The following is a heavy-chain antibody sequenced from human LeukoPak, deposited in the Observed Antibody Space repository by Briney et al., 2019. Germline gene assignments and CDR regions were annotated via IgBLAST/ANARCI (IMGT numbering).Heavy chain of an antibody. CDR3: ASLGDYYDSSGYYAGNDY. D-gene: IGHD3-22*01. V-gene: IGHV3-48*03. CDR2: ISSSGSTI. J-gene: IGHJ4*02. CDR1: GFTFSSYE. Sequence: GGSLRLSCAASGFTFSSYEMNWVRQAPGKELEWVSYISSSGSTIYYADSVKGRFTISRDNAKNSLYLQMNSLRAEDTAVYYCASLGDYYDSSGYYAGNDYWGQGTLVTVSS.